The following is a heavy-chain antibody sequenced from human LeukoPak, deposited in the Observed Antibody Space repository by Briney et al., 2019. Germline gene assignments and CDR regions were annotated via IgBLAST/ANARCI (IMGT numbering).Heavy chain of an antibody. J-gene: IGHJ6*02. V-gene: IGHV4-59*01. CDR3: ARGATVSPYYYYYGMDV. D-gene: IGHD4-17*01. CDR1: GGSISSYY. CDR2: IYYSGST. Sequence: SETLSLTCTVSGGSISSYYWSWIRQSPGKGLEWIGYIYYSGSTNYNPSLKSRVTISVDTSKNQFSLKLSSVTAADTAVYYCARGATVSPYYYYYGMDVWGQGTTVTVSS.